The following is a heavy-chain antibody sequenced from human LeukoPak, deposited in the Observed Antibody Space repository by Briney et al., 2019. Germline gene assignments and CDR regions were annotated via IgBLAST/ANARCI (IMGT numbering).Heavy chain of an antibody. Sequence: PGGSLRLSCAASGFSFSSFGMNWVRQAPGKGLEWISYIGSSGSAGGNIYYAVSVKGRFTVSRDNAKDSLFLQMNSLQDADTAVYYCARAPTPYFTYYMDVWGKGTTVTVSS. D-gene: IGHD2-21*01. CDR3: ARAPTPYFTYYMDV. J-gene: IGHJ6*03. V-gene: IGHV3-48*02. CDR1: GFSFSSFG. CDR2: IGSSGSAGGNI.